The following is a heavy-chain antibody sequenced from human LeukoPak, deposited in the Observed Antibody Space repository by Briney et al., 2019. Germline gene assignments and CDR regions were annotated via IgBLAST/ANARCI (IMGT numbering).Heavy chain of an antibody. J-gene: IGHJ4*02. CDR2: ISGSGYT. CDR1: GFTFSNNG. Sequence: PGGSLRLSCAASGFTFSNNGLSWFRQAPGKGLEWVSDISGSGYTYYAESVKGRFTISRDNSKNTLYLQMNSLRAEDTALYYASGHGSSSYWGQGTPVAVSS. V-gene: IGHV3-23*01. D-gene: IGHD6-13*01. CDR3: SGHGSSSY.